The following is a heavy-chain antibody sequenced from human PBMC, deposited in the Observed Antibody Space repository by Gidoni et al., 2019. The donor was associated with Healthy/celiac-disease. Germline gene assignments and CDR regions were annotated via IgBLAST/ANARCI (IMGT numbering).Heavy chain of an antibody. CDR3: AKVAEVVVISYGMDV. CDR2: SSWDGGST. Sequence: EVQLVESGGVVVQPGGPLRLSCAAPGFTLADYTMHWVRQAPGKGLEWVSLSSWDGGSTYYADSVKGRFTISRDNSKNSLYLQMNSLRTEDTALYYCAKVAEVVVISYGMDVWGQGTTVTVSS. D-gene: IGHD3-22*01. V-gene: IGHV3-43*01. CDR1: GFTLADYT. J-gene: IGHJ6*02.